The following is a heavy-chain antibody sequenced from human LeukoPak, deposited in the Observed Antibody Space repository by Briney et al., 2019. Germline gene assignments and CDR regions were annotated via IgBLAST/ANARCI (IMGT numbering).Heavy chain of an antibody. Sequence: GGSLRLSCEGSAFIFSGHWMNWVRQTPGKGLEWVASIKEDGSERQYVDSVKGRFSISRDNTKGSLFLQLNSPRAEDTAVYYCARGYSVDTGAPDFDYWGQGTLVTVSS. CDR3: ARGYSVDTGAPDFDY. V-gene: IGHV3-7*03. CDR1: AFIFSGHW. J-gene: IGHJ4*02. CDR2: IKEDGSER. D-gene: IGHD3-10*01.